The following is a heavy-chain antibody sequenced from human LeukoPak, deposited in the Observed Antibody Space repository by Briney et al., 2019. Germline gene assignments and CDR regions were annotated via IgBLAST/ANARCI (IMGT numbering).Heavy chain of an antibody. CDR1: GGSVRSDSYY. CDR3: ARIDWYSSSWSRTFYFDY. V-gene: IGHV4-61*01. J-gene: IGHJ4*02. CDR2: IYYSGST. D-gene: IGHD6-13*01. Sequence: PSETLSLTCTVSGGSVRSDSYYWSWIRQPPGKGLEWIGYIYYSGSTNCNPSLKSRVTISVDTSKNQFSLKLSSVTAADTAVYYCARIDWYSSSWSRTFYFDYWGQGTLVTVSS.